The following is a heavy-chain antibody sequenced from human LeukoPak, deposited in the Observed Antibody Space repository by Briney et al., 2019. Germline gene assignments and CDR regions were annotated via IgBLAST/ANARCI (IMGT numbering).Heavy chain of an antibody. CDR3: ARNLMATMSLDY. V-gene: IGHV3-11*01. Sequence: GGSLRLSCAASGFTLSDYYMSWIRQAPGKGLEWVSYISSSGSTIYYADSVKGRFTISRDNAKNSLYLQMNSLRAEDTAVYYCARNLMATMSLDYWGQGTLVTVSS. CDR1: GFTLSDYY. J-gene: IGHJ4*02. D-gene: IGHD5-24*01. CDR2: ISSSGSTI.